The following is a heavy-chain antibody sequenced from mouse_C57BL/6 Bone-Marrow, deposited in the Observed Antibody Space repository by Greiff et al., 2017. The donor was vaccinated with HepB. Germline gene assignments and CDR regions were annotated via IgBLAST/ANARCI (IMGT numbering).Heavy chain of an antibody. CDR3: ARSFYGPLDY. J-gene: IGHJ2*01. Sequence: EVKLMESGPGLAKPSQTLSLTCSVTGYSITSDYWNWIRKLPGNKLEYMGYISYSGSTYYNPSLKSRISITRDTSKNQYYLQLNSVTTEDTATYHCARSFYGPLDYWGQGTTLTVSS. D-gene: IGHD2-10*01. CDR1: GYSITSDY. CDR2: ISYSGST. V-gene: IGHV3-8*01.